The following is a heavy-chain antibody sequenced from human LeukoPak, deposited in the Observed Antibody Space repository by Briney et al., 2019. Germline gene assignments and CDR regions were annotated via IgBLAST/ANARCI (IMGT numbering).Heavy chain of an antibody. D-gene: IGHD2-15*01. CDR1: GGSLSGYY. V-gene: IGHV4-34*01. CDR3: ARVPYCSGGSCNYYYYYGMDV. Sequence: SETLSLTCAVHGGSLSGYYWSWIRQPPGKGLEWIGEINHGGSTNYNPSLKSRVTISVDTFKNQFSLKLSSVTAADTAVYYCARVPYCSGGSCNYYYYYGMDVWGQGTTVTVSS. CDR2: INHGGST. J-gene: IGHJ6*02.